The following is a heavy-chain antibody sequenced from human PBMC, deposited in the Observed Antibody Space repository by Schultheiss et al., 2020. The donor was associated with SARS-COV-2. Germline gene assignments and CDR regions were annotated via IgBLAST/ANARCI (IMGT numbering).Heavy chain of an antibody. CDR1: GFTVSSNY. D-gene: IGHD4-11*01. J-gene: IGHJ6*02. Sequence: GGSLRLSCAASGFTVSSNYMSWVRQAPGKGLEWVSVIYSGGSTYYADSVKGRFTISRDNSINTLHLKVNSLRAEDTAVYYCAREIGDYSPGYFHYGMDVWGQGTTVTVSS. V-gene: IGHV3-53*01. CDR2: IYSGGST. CDR3: AREIGDYSPGYFHYGMDV.